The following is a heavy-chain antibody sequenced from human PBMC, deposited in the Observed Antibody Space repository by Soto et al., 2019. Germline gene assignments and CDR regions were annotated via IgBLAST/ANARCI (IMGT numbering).Heavy chain of an antibody. V-gene: IGHV4-31*03. J-gene: IGHJ6*02. D-gene: IGHD3-10*01. Sequence: QVQLQESGPGLVKPSQTLSLTCTVSGDSISRSGYFWTWIRQHPGKGLEWIGYIYYSGKSYYNPSLKSRVIISVDTSKNQFSLNLTAVTAADTAVYYCARSTMLRGPGYYYALDVWGQGTTVTVSS. CDR3: ARSTMLRGPGYYYALDV. CDR1: GDSISRSGYF. CDR2: IYYSGKS.